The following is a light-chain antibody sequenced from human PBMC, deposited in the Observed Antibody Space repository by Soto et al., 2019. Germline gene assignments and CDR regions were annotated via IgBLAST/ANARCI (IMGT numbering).Light chain of an antibody. CDR2: GAS. J-gene: IGKJ5*01. V-gene: IGKV3-15*01. Sequence: EIVMTQSPATLSVSPGERATLSCRASQSVSSNLAWYQQKPGQAPRLLIYGASTRATGIPARFSGSGSGTEFTLTISSLQSEDFAVYYCQQYNNWPLFGQGTRLKI. CDR1: QSVSSN. CDR3: QQYNNWPL.